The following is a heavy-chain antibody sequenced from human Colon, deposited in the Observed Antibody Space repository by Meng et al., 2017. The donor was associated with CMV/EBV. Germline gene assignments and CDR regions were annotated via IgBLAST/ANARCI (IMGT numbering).Heavy chain of an antibody. Sequence: GGSLRLSCAASGFTFSSYEMNWVRQAPGKGLEWVSYISSSGSTIYYADSVKGRFTISRDNAKNSLYLQMNSLRAEDTAVYYCAKGGSYYPHPSFYFDYWGQGTQVTVSS. CDR1: GFTFSSYE. V-gene: IGHV3-48*03. D-gene: IGHD1-26*01. J-gene: IGHJ4*02. CDR2: ISSSGSTI. CDR3: AKGGSYYPHPSFYFDY.